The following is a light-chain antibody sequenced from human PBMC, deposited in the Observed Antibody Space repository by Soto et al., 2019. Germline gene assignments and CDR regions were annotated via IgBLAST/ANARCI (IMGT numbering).Light chain of an antibody. CDR1: QSVNSN. V-gene: IGKV3-15*01. Sequence: EKVMTQSPAALSVSPGERATLSCRASQSVNSNLAWYQQKPGQAPRLLLYGASTRATGIPARFSGSASGTEFTLTISSPQSEDSAVYYCQQYNDWPLTFGGGTKVDIK. CDR2: GAS. CDR3: QQYNDWPLT. J-gene: IGKJ4*01.